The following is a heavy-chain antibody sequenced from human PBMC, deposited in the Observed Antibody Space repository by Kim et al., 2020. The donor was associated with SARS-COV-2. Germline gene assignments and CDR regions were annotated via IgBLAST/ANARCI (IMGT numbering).Heavy chain of an antibody. J-gene: IGHJ3*02. Sequence: SLRLSCAASGFTFISYDIHFFLQATGKGLEWVSAIGTAGDTYYPGSVKGRFTISRENAKNSLYLQMNSLRAGDTAVYYCAREAVTMVRGVRGAFDIWGQGTMVTVSS. CDR2: IGTAGDT. V-gene: IGHV3-13*01. CDR1: GFTFISYD. CDR3: AREAVTMVRGVRGAFDI. D-gene: IGHD3-10*01.